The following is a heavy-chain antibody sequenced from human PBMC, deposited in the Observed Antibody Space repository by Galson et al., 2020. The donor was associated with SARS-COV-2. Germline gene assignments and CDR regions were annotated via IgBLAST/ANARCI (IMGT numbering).Heavy chain of an antibody. CDR3: ARDQGYGSSWCTVDPFDH. D-gene: IGHD6-13*01. CDR2: IYYGGTT. J-gene: IGHJ4*02. Sequence: ASETLSLTCTVSGGSISTNNFFWGWIRQPPGKGLEWIGSIYYGGTTYYNPSLKSRLTISMDTSKNQFSLNLSSVTAADTAVYYCARDQGYGSSWCTVDPFDHWGQGTLVAVSS. CDR1: GGSISTNNFF. V-gene: IGHV4-39*07.